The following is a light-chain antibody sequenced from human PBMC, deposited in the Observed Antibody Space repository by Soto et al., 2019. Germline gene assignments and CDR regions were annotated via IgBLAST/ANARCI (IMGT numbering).Light chain of an antibody. Sequence: QSVLTQPPSVSGSPRQGVTISCSGSTSNIGGNSVGWFQQLPGTAPKVVIYVTNKRPSGVPDRFSGSKSGTSAYLAISGLQSEDEADYYCAAWDGSLNGHVFGTGTKVTVL. J-gene: IGLJ1*01. V-gene: IGLV1-44*01. CDR3: AAWDGSLNGHV. CDR1: TSNIGGNS. CDR2: VTN.